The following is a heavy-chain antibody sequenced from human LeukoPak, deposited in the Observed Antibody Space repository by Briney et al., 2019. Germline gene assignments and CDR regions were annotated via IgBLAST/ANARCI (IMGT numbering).Heavy chain of an antibody. CDR1: GGSISSYY. CDR2: IYYSGST. Sequence: PSETLSLTCTVSGGSISSYYRSWIRQPPGKGLEWIGYIYYSGSTNYNPSLRSRVTISVDTSKNQFSLDLRSVTAADAAVYYCARGPHYHDSSGYSPSYSYAMDVWGQGTTVTVSS. V-gene: IGHV4-59*01. CDR3: ARGPHYHDSSGYSPSYSYAMDV. J-gene: IGHJ6*02. D-gene: IGHD3-22*01.